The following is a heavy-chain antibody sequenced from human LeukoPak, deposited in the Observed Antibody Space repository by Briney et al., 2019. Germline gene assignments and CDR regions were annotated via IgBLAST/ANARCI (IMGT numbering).Heavy chain of an antibody. CDR3: ARQYLYDSSGWLAFDI. V-gene: IGHV1-46*01. Sequence: ASVKVSCKASGYTFTSYYMHWVRQAPGQGLEWMGIINPSGGSTSYAQKFQGRVTMTRDTSTSTVYMELSSLRSEDTAVYYCARQYLYDSSGWLAFDIWGQGTMVTVS. D-gene: IGHD3-22*01. J-gene: IGHJ3*02. CDR2: INPSGGST. CDR1: GYTFTSYY.